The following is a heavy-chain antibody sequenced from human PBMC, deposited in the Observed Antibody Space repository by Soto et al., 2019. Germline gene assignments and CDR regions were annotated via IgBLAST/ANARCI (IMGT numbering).Heavy chain of an antibody. V-gene: IGHV1-69*06. D-gene: IGHD3-10*01. CDR1: GGTFSSYA. CDR2: IIPIFGTA. J-gene: IGHJ6*02. Sequence: VASVKVSCKASGGTFSSYAISWVRQAPGQGLEWMGGIIPIFGTANYAQKFQGRVTITADKSTSTAYMELSSLRSEDTAVYYCARSRPQLLWFGEFQHPNYYYGMDVWGQGTTVTVSS. CDR3: ARSRPQLLWFGEFQHPNYYYGMDV.